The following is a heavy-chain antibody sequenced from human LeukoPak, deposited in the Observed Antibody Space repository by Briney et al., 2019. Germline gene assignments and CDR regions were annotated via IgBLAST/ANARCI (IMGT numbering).Heavy chain of an antibody. CDR3: ARQGRAGTTFDY. Sequence: SETLSLTCTVSSGSIFSTNWWSWVRQPPGKGLEWIGQIFHSGSTNYNPSLRSRVTISVDTSKNQFSLNLSSVTAADTAVYYCARQGRAGTTFDYWGQGTLVTVSS. D-gene: IGHD1-14*01. CDR2: IFHSGST. J-gene: IGHJ4*02. CDR1: SGSIFSTNW. V-gene: IGHV4-4*02.